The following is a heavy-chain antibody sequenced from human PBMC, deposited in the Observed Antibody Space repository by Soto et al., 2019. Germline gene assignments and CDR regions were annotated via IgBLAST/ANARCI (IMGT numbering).Heavy chain of an antibody. Sequence: SETLSLTCTVSGGSISSGGYYWSWIRQHPGKGLEWIGYIYYSGSTYYNPSLKSRVTISVDTSKNQFSLNLTSATAADTAVYYCARASTSASGSYYTLDYWGQGTLVTVSS. CDR2: IYYSGST. D-gene: IGHD3-10*01. V-gene: IGHV4-31*03. J-gene: IGHJ4*02. CDR1: GGSISSGGYY. CDR3: ARASTSASGSYYTLDY.